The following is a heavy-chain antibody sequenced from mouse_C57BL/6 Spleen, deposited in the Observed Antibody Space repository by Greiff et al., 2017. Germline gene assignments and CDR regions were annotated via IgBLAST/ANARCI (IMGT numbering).Heavy chain of an antibody. J-gene: IGHJ4*01. CDR2: IYPGGGYT. V-gene: IGHV1-63*01. Sequence: VKLMESGAELVRPGTSVKMSCKASGYTFTNYWIGWAKQRPGHGLEWIGDIYPGGGYTNYNEKFKGKATLTADKSSSTAYMRFCSLTSEDSAIYYCAKEGFYGSSPYYYAMDYWGQEASDTVSS. D-gene: IGHD1-1*01. CDR1: GYTFTNYW. CDR3: AKEGFYGSSPYYYAMDY.